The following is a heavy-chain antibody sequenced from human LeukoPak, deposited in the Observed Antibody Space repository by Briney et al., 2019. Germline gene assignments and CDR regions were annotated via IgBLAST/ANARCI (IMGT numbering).Heavy chain of an antibody. CDR3: TRDRGAYNLYDY. J-gene: IGHJ4*02. CDR2: IRSKAYGETA. V-gene: IGHV3-49*03. CDR1: GFTFGDYA. D-gene: IGHD1-1*01. Sequence: PGGSLRLSCTASGFTFGDYAMSWIRQGPGKGLEWVGFIRSKAYGETADYAASVKGRFTISRDDSKAIAYLQMNSLKTEDTAVYHCTRDRGAYNLYDYWGQGTLVTVSS.